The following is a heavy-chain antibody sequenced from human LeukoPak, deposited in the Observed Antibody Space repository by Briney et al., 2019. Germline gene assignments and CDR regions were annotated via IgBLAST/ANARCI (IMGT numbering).Heavy chain of an antibody. J-gene: IGHJ4*02. D-gene: IGHD3-22*01. CDR1: GYSFISYW. V-gene: IGHV5-51*07. Sequence: KDGEALKISCKGSGYSFISYWIGWVHQMPGKGLEWMGIIYPGDSDTRYSPSFQGQVTISADKSISTAYLQWSSLKASDTAMYYCARLPYYYDSRPPFDYWGQGTLVTVSS. CDR2: IYPGDSDT. CDR3: ARLPYYYDSRPPFDY.